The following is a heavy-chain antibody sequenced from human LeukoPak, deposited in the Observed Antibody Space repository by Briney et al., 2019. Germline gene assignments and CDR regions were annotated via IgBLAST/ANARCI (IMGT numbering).Heavy chain of an antibody. CDR1: GYTFTGYY. CDR3: ARERYYDSSGYLNWFDP. Sequence: GASVKVSCKASGYTFTGYYIHWVRQAPGQGLEWMGRINPNSGGTKYAQKFQGRVTMTRDTSISTAYMELSRLRSDDTAVYYCARERYYDSSGYLNWFDPWGQGTLVTVSS. V-gene: IGHV1-2*06. CDR2: INPNSGGT. J-gene: IGHJ5*02. D-gene: IGHD3-22*01.